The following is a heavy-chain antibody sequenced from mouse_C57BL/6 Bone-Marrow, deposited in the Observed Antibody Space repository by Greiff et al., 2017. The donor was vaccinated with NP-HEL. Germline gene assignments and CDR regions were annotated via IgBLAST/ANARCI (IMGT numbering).Heavy chain of an antibody. CDR2: IRNKANGYTT. CDR1: GFTFTDYY. J-gene: IGHJ2*01. V-gene: IGHV7-3*01. CDR3: ARDDGYYLFDD. Sequence: EVKLVESGGGLVQPGGSLSLSCAASGFTFTDYYMSWVRQPPGKALEWLGFIRNKANGYTTEYSASVKGRFTISRDNYQSILYLQMNALRAEDSATYDCARDDGYYLFDDWGQGATLTVSS. D-gene: IGHD2-3*01.